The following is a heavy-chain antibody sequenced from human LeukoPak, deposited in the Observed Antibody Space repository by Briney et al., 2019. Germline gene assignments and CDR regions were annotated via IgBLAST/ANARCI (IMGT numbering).Heavy chain of an antibody. D-gene: IGHD1-26*01. CDR2: IYTSGNT. CDR3: ARVWAGATDAFDI. CDR1: GGSISSHY. V-gene: IGHV4-4*07. Sequence: SETLSLTCTVSGGSISSHYWSWIRQPAGKGLKWIGRIYTSGNTKYNPSLNSRVTISLDSSKNQFSLDLTSVTAADTAVYYCARVWAGATDAFDIWGQGTMVTVSS. J-gene: IGHJ3*02.